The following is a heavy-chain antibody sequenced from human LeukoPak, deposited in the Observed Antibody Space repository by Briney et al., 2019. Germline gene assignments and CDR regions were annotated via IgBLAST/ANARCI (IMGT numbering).Heavy chain of an antibody. D-gene: IGHD5-24*01. CDR1: RFTFSSYW. J-gene: IGHJ5*02. CDR3: ARVADGPPYP. Sequence: GGSRRLSCAASRFTFSSYWMHWVRQAPGKGLVWVSRINTDGSSTSYADSVKGRFTISRDNAKNTLYLQMNSLRAEDTAVYYCARVADGPPYPWGQGTLVTVSS. V-gene: IGHV3-74*01. CDR2: INTDGSST.